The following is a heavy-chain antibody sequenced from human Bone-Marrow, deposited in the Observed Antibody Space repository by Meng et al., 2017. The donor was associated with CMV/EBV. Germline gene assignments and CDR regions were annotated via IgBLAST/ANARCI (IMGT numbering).Heavy chain of an antibody. CDR2: IYSSGSP. J-gene: IGHJ6*02. CDR1: SISGGGYH. Sequence: SISGGGYHCSCIRQPPAKGLEWIGYIYSSGSPYSTPSLKSRVTISVDTSKNQFSLKLSSVTAADTAVYYCARSFGVVMGYCYYGMDVWGQGTTVTVSS. D-gene: IGHD3-3*01. CDR3: ARSFGVVMGYCYYGMDV. V-gene: IGHV4-31*02.